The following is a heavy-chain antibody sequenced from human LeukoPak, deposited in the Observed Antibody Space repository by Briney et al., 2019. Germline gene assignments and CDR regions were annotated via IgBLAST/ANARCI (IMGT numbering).Heavy chain of an antibody. J-gene: IGHJ4*02. D-gene: IGHD3-10*01. Sequence: ASVKVSCKASGYTFTSYDINWVRQATGQGLEWMGWMNPNTGNTGYAQKFQGRVTMTRNTSIRTAYMELSSLRSEDTAGYYCARKFLGSRGYYFDYWGQGTLVTVSS. V-gene: IGHV1-8*01. CDR3: ARKFLGSRGYYFDY. CDR2: MNPNTGNT. CDR1: GYTFTSYD.